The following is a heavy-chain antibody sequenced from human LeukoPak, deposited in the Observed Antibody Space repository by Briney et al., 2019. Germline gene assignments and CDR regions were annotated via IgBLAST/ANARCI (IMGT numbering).Heavy chain of an antibody. J-gene: IGHJ4*02. V-gene: IGHV1-18*01. CDR3: ARDRDSDYYDSSGKNSDY. D-gene: IGHD3-22*01. CDR1: GYTFTSYG. Sequence: ASVKVSCKASGYTFTSYGISWVRQAPGQGLEWMGWISAYNGNTNYAQKLQGRVTMTTDTSTSTAYMELRSLRSDDTAVYYCARDRDSDYYDSSGKNSDYWGQGTLVTVSS. CDR2: ISAYNGNT.